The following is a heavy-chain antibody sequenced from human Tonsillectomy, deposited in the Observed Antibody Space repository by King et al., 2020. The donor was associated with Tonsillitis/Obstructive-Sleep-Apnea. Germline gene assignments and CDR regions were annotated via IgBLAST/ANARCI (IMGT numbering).Heavy chain of an antibody. V-gene: IGHV4-34*01. D-gene: IGHD3-9*01. J-gene: IGHJ4*02. CDR2: INPSGRT. Sequence: VQLQQWGAGLLKPSETLSLTCAVYGGSFSDYYWSWIRQPPGKGLEWIGEINPSGRTNYNPSLTSRVTMLVDTSKNQFSLKLNFVTAADTAVYYCARGDILTGYYASTDFDYWGQGTLVTVSS. CDR1: GGSFSDYY. CDR3: ARGDILTGYYASTDFDY.